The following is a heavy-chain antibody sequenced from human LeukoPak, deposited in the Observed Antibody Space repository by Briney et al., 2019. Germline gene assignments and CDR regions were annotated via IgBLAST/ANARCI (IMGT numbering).Heavy chain of an antibody. CDR1: GFTFSDYY. V-gene: IGHV3-11*01. CDR3: AREKKTEWTTGAFDM. D-gene: IGHD3-3*01. Sequence: PGGSLRLSCAASGFTFSDYYMSWIRQAPGKGLEWLSYTSPSGGTIYYTDSVKGRFTMSRDNAQNALYLEMNSLRAEDTAVYYCAREKKTEWTTGAFDMWGQGTMVIVSS. CDR2: TSPSGGTI. J-gene: IGHJ3*02.